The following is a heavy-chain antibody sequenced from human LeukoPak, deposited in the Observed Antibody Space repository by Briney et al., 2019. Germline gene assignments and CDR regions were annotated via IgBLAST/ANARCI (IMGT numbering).Heavy chain of an antibody. D-gene: IGHD3-22*01. J-gene: IGHJ4*02. CDR2: IDSDGKIT. CDR1: GFTFSSYW. V-gene: IGHV3-74*01. CDR3: ARLSYDSSGYYDY. Sequence: GGSLRLSCAASGFTFSSYWMHWVRQAPGKGLVWVSRIDSDGKITTYADSVKGRFTISRDNAKNMLYLQMNSLRAEDTAVYYCARLSYDSSGYYDYWGRGALVTVSS.